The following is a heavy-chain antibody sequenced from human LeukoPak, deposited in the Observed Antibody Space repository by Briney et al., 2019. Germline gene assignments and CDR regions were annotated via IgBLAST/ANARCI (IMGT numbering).Heavy chain of an antibody. Sequence: SETLSLTCTVSGGSISSYYWSWIRQPPGKGLEWIGEVNHSGTTKYNPSLKSRVTISEGTSKNQFSLRLSSVTAADTAVYYCARRGSHHSASGSYFMTVWFDPWGQGTLVPVSS. V-gene: IGHV4-34*01. CDR2: VNHSGTT. D-gene: IGHD3-10*01. CDR3: ARRGSHHSASGSYFMTVWFDP. J-gene: IGHJ5*02. CDR1: GGSISSYY.